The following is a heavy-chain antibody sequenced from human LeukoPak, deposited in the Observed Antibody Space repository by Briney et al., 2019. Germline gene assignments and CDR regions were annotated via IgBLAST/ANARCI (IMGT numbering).Heavy chain of an antibody. CDR1: GGSISNFY. CDR2: INSSGST. D-gene: IGHD4-23*01. J-gene: IGHJ3*02. V-gene: IGHV4-4*07. CDR3: ARDYLGGNPDAFDI. Sequence: SETLSLTCTVSGGSISNFYWSWIRQPAGKGLEWIGRINSSGSTNYNPSLNSRVTISVDTSKNQFSLKLSSVTAADTAVYYCARDYLGGNPDAFDIWGQGTMVTVSS.